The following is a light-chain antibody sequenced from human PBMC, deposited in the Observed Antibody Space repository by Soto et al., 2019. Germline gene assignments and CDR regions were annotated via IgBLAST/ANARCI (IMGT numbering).Light chain of an antibody. CDR3: QQYNDCPQT. Sequence: EIVMTQSPGTLSLSPGERATLSCRASQSVSSNLAWYQQIPGQAPRLLIYGASTRATGIPARFSGRGSGTEFTLAISSLQSEDFAVYYCQQYNDCPQTFGLGTKVDIK. CDR2: GAS. CDR1: QSVSSN. J-gene: IGKJ1*01. V-gene: IGKV3-15*01.